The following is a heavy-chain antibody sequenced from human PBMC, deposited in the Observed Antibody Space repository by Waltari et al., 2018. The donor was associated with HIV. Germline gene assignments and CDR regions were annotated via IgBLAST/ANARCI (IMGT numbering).Heavy chain of an antibody. J-gene: IGHJ3*02. Sequence: EVQLVQSGAEVKEPGESLTISCNGPPYSFTTYWIAWVRQRSGKGLECMGSINPGSSAATYSPPCQGRVTISAVKSSATAFLHLNSLKASDSGNYYCARQFILGSSYKAACDIWGQGTLVTVSS. CDR2: INPGSSAA. CDR3: ARQFILGSSYKAACDI. CDR1: PYSFTTYW. D-gene: IGHD3-10*01. V-gene: IGHV5-51*01.